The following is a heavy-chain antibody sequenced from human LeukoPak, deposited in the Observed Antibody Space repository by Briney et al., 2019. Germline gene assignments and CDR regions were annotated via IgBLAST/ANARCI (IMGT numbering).Heavy chain of an antibody. D-gene: IGHD6-13*01. CDR3: ARLYSSSWYSASDI. CDR1: GGSISSYY. CDR2: IYYSGSI. Sequence: SETLSLTCTVSGGSISSYYWSWIRQPPGKGLEWIGNIYYSGSIYYNPSLNSRVTISVDTSKNQFSLKLSSVTAADTAVYYCARLYSSSWYSASDIWGQGTMVTVSS. V-gene: IGHV4-59*08. J-gene: IGHJ3*02.